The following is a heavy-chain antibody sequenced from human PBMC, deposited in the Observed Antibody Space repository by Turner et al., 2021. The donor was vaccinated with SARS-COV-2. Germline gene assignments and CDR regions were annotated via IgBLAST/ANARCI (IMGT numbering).Heavy chain of an antibody. V-gene: IGHV4-4*02. CDR1: GGSISTTNW. D-gene: IGHD1-26*01. J-gene: IGHJ4*02. Sequence: QVQLLESGPGLVKPAGTLSLTCAVSGGSISTTNWWFWVRQPPGKGLEWIGEIHHTAGTNYNPSLKSRVTISLDKSKNQFSLELNSVTAADTAVYYCARDPYSGDYGDYWGQGTLVTVSS. CDR2: IHHTAGT. CDR3: ARDPYSGDYGDY.